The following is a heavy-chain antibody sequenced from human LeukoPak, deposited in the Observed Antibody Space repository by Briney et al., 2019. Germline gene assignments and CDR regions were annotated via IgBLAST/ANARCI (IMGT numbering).Heavy chain of an antibody. J-gene: IGHJ6*02. Sequence: GSLRLSCAASGFIVSSTYMSWIRQPPGKGLEWIGEINHSGSTNYNPSLKSRVTISVDTSKNQFSLKLSSVTAADTAVYYCARDLEQQLRYYYYYYGMDVWGQGTTVTVSS. CDR2: INHSGST. CDR3: ARDLEQQLRYYYYYYGMDV. CDR1: GFIVSSTY. D-gene: IGHD6-13*01. V-gene: IGHV4-34*01.